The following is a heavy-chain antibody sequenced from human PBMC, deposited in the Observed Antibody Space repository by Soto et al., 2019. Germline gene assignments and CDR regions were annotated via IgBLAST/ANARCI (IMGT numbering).Heavy chain of an antibody. CDR3: AAWAEGATEVH. V-gene: IGHV3-33*01. J-gene: IGHJ4*02. CDR2: IWYDASKQ. CDR1: GFSFSVYG. Sequence: VGSLRLSCETSGFSFSVYGMHWVRQAPGKGLEWVAVIWYDASKQFYAASVEGRFTISRDNSKAILYLQMNSLRAEDTAVYYCAAWAEGATEVHWGQGTLVTVPQ. D-gene: IGHD2-15*01.